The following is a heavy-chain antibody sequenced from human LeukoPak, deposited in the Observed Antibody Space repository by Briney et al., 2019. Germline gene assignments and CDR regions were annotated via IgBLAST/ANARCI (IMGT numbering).Heavy chain of an antibody. Sequence: GGSLRLSCAASGFTFSSYAMSWVRQAPGKGLEWVSAISGSGGSTYYADSVKGRFTISRDNSKNTLYLQMNSLRAEGTAVYYCAKEGTFPLGFWDNFDYRGQGTLVTVSS. CDR2: ISGSGGST. CDR1: GFTFSSYA. D-gene: IGHD3-16*01. CDR3: AKEGTFPLGFWDNFDY. V-gene: IGHV3-23*01. J-gene: IGHJ4*02.